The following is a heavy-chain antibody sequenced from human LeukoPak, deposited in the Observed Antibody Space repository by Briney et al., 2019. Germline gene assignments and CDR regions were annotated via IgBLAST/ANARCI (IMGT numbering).Heavy chain of an antibody. CDR2: INPNSGGT. J-gene: IGHJ4*02. D-gene: IGHD6-13*01. Sequence: ASVKVSCKASGYTFTVYYMHWVRQAPGQGLEWMGWINPNSGGTNYAQKFQGRVTMTRDTSISTAYMELSRLRSDDTAVYYCARESSSSWSKDYWGQGTLVTVSS. CDR1: GYTFTVYY. V-gene: IGHV1-2*02. CDR3: ARESSSSWSKDY.